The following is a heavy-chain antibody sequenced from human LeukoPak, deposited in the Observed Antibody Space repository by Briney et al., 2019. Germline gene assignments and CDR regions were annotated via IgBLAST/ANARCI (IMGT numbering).Heavy chain of an antibody. CDR2: INQDGNDK. V-gene: IGHV3-7*01. Sequence: GGSLRLSCAASGFPFSSYWMSWVRQAPGTGLEWVAKINQDGNDKYSVDSVKGRFTVSRDNAKNSLYLEMNSLRADDTGVYYCALSMVRGPFSFYYYGVDVWGPGTAVTVSS. CDR3: ALSMVRGPFSFYYYGVDV. D-gene: IGHD3-10*01. J-gene: IGHJ6*02. CDR1: GFPFSSYW.